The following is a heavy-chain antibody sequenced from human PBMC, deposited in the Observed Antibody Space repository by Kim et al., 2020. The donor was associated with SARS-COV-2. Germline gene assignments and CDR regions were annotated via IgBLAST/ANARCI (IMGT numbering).Heavy chain of an antibody. CDR1: GYSFTSSW. D-gene: IGHD1-1*01. CDR3: ARLWRASKYNTSGGMDV. CDR2: IYPGDSEI. V-gene: IGHV5-51*01. Sequence: GESLKISCEASGYSFTSSWIGWVRQMPGKGLEWMGIIYPGDSEIRYSPSLRGQVTISAGRSTTTAYLQWNSLKASDTAMYYCARLWRASKYNTSGGMDVWGQGTAVSVSS. J-gene: IGHJ6*02.